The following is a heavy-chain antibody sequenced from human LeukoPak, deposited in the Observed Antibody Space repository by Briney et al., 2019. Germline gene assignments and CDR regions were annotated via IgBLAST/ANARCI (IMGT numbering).Heavy chain of an antibody. CDR1: GFTFSSYG. J-gene: IGHJ6*03. D-gene: IGHD5-18*01. CDR2: IRYDGSNK. Sequence: GGSLRLSCAASGFTFSSYGMHWVRQAPGKGLEWVAFIRYDGSNKYYADSVKGRFTISRDNSKNTLYLQMNSLRAEDTAVYYCAKDRGYSYGLDYYYYMDVWGKGTTVTISS. CDR3: AKDRGYSYGLDYYYYMDV. V-gene: IGHV3-30*02.